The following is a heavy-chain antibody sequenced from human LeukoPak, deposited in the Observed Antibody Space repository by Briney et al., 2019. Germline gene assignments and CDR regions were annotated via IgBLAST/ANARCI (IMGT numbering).Heavy chain of an antibody. J-gene: IGHJ6*03. D-gene: IGHD2-8*01. V-gene: IGHV3-11*01. Sequence: RGSLRLSCAASGFTFSDYNMRWIRQAPGKGLEWVSSISRSGSTKYYADSVKGRFTISRDNAKNSLYLQMNSLRVEDTALYYCGYCTNGVCQRPYYYYYYMDVWGKGTTVTVSS. CDR2: ISRSGSTK. CDR1: GFTFSDYN. CDR3: GYCTNGVCQRPYYYYYYMDV.